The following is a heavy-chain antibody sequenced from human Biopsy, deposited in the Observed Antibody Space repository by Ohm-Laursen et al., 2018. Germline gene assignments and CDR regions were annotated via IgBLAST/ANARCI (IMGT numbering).Heavy chain of an antibody. D-gene: IGHD3-22*01. J-gene: IGHJ5*02. V-gene: IGHV4-31*01. CDR1: GGSISSGGSY. CDR2: IFNRANT. CDR3: ARGDYFDSNGYFWFDP. Sequence: SQTLSLTCSVSGGSISSGGSYWSWIRQRPGKGLEWIGYIFNRANTYYNPSLKNLITISGDTSKNQFSLKLNSVTAADTAAYYCARGDYFDSNGYFWFDPWGQGTLVTVSS.